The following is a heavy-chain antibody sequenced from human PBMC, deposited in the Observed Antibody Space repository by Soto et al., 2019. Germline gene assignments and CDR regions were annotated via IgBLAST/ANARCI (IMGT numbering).Heavy chain of an antibody. CDR1: GYTFSTYG. CDR2: IGGFNGKT. J-gene: IGHJ4*02. CDR3: AKGYSYGYGDY. Sequence: ASVKVSCKASGYTFSTYGISWVRQAPGQGLEWMGWIGGFNGKTNYAQKFQGRVTLTTDTSTSTAFLELRSLRSADTAVYYCAKGYSYGYGDYWGLGTLVTVSS. D-gene: IGHD5-18*01. V-gene: IGHV1-18*01.